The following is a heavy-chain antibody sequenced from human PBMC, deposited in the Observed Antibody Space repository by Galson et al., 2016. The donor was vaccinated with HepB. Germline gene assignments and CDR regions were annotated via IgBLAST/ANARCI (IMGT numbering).Heavy chain of an antibody. Sequence: SLRLSCAASGFTFSDYYVSWIRQAPGKGLEWVSYIRSSGSTIYYADSVKGRFTISRDNAKNSLYLQMNSLRAEDRAGYYCARDLEIAAAVWGYGVDVWGQGTTVTVSS. D-gene: IGHD6-13*01. V-gene: IGHV3-11*01. CDR2: IRSSGSTI. CDR1: GFTFSDYY. CDR3: ARDLEIAAAVWGYGVDV. J-gene: IGHJ6*02.